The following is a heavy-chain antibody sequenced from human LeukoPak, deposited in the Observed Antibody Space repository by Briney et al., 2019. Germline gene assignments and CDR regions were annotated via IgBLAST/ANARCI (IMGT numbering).Heavy chain of an antibody. CDR2: VYHSGST. J-gene: IGHJ5*02. CDR3: ARDAAGSWFDP. V-gene: IGHV4-30-2*01. Sequence: SQTLSLTCAVSGGSISSGGYSWSWIRQPPGKGLEWIGYVYHSGSTYYNPSLKSRVTISVDRSKNQFSLKLSSVTAADTAVYYCARDAAGSWFDPWGQGTLVTVSS. D-gene: IGHD2-15*01. CDR1: GGSISSGGYS.